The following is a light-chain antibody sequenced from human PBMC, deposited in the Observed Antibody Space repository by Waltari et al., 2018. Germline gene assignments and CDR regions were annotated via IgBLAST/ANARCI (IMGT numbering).Light chain of an antibody. CDR3: CSYAGLGIYV. V-gene: IGLV2-23*02. J-gene: IGLJ1*01. CDR1: SSDVGNYNL. Sequence: QSGLTQPASVSGSPGQSITISCTGTSSDVGNYNLVSWYQQYPGKAPKLMVYEVTTRSSGFSARFSGSKSANTASLTIYGLQSEDEADYYCCSYAGLGIYVFGTGTKVPVL. CDR2: EVT.